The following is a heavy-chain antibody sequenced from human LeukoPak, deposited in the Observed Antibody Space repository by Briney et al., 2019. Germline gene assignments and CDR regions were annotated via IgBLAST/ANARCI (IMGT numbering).Heavy chain of an antibody. CDR3: AKEREGTDYFDY. Sequence: ASVKVSCKASGYTFTSYLIHWVRQAPGQGLEWVGRVNPSGGSTIYAQRFQGRVTMTRDTSTSTVYMELTSLRAEDTAVNYCAKEREGTDYFDYWGQGTLVTVSS. D-gene: IGHD1-26*01. V-gene: IGHV1-46*01. CDR2: VNPSGGST. CDR1: GYTFTSYL. J-gene: IGHJ4*02.